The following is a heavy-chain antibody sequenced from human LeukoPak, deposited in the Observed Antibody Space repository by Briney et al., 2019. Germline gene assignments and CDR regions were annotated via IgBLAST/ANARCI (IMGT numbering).Heavy chain of an antibody. D-gene: IGHD4-17*01. CDR2: ISYDGSNK. Sequence: GGSLRLSCAASGFTFSSYDMHWVRQAPGKGLEWVAVISYDGSNKYYADSVKSRFTISRDNAKNTLYLQMNSLRAEDTAVYFCARATVTLDCWGQGTLVTVSS. V-gene: IGHV3-30*03. CDR1: GFTFSSYD. CDR3: ARATVTLDC. J-gene: IGHJ4*02.